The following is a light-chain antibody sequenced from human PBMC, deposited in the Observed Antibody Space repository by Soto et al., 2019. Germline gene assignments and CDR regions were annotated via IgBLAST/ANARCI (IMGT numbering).Light chain of an antibody. Sequence: IRMTQSPSSLSASTGDRVTITCRASQGISSYLAWYQQKPGKAPKLLIYAASTLQSGVPSRFSGSGSGTDFTLTISCLQSEDFATYYCQQYYSYPALTFGGGTKVDIK. J-gene: IGKJ4*01. CDR2: AAS. V-gene: IGKV1-8*01. CDR1: QGISSY. CDR3: QQYYSYPALT.